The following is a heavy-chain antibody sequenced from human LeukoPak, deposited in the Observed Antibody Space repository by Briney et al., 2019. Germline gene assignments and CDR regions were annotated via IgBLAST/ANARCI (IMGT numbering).Heavy chain of an antibody. D-gene: IGHD3-10*01. V-gene: IGHV1-46*01. CDR1: GYTFTSYY. CDR3: ARVRAPNGSGSFDAFDI. CDR2: INPSGGST. Sequence: ASVKVSCKASGYTFTSYYMHWVRQAPGQGLEWMGIINPSGGSTSYAQKFQGRVTMTRDTSTSTVYMELSSLRSEDTAVYYCARVRAPNGSGSFDAFDIWGQGTMVTVSS. J-gene: IGHJ3*02.